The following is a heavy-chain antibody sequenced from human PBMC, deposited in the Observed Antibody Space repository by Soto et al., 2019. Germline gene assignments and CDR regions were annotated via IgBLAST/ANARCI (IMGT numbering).Heavy chain of an antibody. CDR2: IKSKIDGVTS. CDR1: GFSFSKTW. Sequence: EVQLVESGGGLVKPGGSLRLSCAASGFSFSKTWMNWVRQAPGKGLEWVGRIKSKIDGVTSDYPAPLKGRFSISRDDSKDTLYLQMNSLKTEDTAVYYCTTEKEYRTTWPNLEYWGQGALVTVSS. J-gene: IGHJ4*02. D-gene: IGHD5-18*01. V-gene: IGHV3-15*07. CDR3: TTEKEYRTTWPNLEY.